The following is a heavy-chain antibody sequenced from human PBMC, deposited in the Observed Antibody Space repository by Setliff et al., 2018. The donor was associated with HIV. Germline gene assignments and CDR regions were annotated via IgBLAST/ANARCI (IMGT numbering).Heavy chain of an antibody. CDR1: GDSLSSSSYY. CDR3: ARVPVAGANWFDP. J-gene: IGHJ5*02. CDR2: IFYSGTT. D-gene: IGHD2-21*01. Sequence: SETLSLTCTVSGDSLSSSSYYWGWIRQPPGKGLDWIGSIFYSGTTYYNPSLESRVTISVDTSKNQFSLKLSSATATDTAVYYCARVPVAGANWFDPWGLGTLVTVSS. V-gene: IGHV4-39*01.